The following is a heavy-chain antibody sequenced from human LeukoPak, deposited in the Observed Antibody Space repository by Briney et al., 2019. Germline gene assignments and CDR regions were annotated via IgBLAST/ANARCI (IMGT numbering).Heavy chain of an antibody. CDR2: IIPIFGTA. J-gene: IGHJ4*02. CDR1: GGTFSSYA. CDR3: ARFNRSVYYYDSSGYYPFDY. D-gene: IGHD3-22*01. V-gene: IGHV1-69*13. Sequence: SVTVSCKASGGTFSSYAISWVRQAPGQGLEWMGGIIPIFGTANYAQKFQGRVTITADESTSTAYMELSSLRSEDTAVYYCARFNRSVYYYDSSGYYPFDYWGQGTLVTVSS.